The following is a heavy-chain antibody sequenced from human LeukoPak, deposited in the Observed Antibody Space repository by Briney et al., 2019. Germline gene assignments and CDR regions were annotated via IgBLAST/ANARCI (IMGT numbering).Heavy chain of an antibody. D-gene: IGHD3-3*01. CDR1: GFTFSSYS. J-gene: IGHJ4*02. CDR2: ISSSSSYI. V-gene: IGHV3-21*01. CDR3: ARDLDFWSGYYALY. Sequence: GGSLRLSCAASGFTFSSYSMNWVRQAPGKGLEWVSSISSSSSYIYYADSVKGRFTISRDNAKNSLYLQMNSLRAEDTAVYYCARDLDFWSGYYALYWGQGTLVTVSS.